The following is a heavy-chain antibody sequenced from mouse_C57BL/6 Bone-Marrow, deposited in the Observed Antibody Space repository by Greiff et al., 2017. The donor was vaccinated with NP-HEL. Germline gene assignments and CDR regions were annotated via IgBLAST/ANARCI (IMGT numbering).Heavy chain of an antibody. CDR2: ISDGGSYT. Sequence: VQLQQSGGGLVKPGGSLKLSCAASGFTFSSYAMSWVRQTPEKRLEWVATISDGGSYTYYPDNVKGRFTISRDNAKNNLYLQMSHLKSEDTAMYYCARGSSDPWFAYWGQGTLVTVSA. J-gene: IGHJ3*01. CDR3: ARGSSDPWFAY. V-gene: IGHV5-4*01. D-gene: IGHD1-3*01. CDR1: GFTFSSYA.